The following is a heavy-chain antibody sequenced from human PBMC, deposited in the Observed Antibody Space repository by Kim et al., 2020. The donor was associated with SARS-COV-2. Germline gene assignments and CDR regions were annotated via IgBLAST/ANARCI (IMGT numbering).Heavy chain of an antibody. J-gene: IGHJ4*02. CDR3: ARLHLGSAFDY. V-gene: IGHV4-39*01. Sequence: TYYNPSLKSRVTISVDTSKNQFSLKLSSVTAADTAVYYCARLHLGSAFDYWGQGTLVTVSS. D-gene: IGHD3-16*01. CDR2: T.